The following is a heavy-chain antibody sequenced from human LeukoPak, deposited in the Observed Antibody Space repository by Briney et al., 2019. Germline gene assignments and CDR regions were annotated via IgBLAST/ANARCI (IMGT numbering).Heavy chain of an antibody. CDR3: ASGKDIVLVVAADKAAEYFQH. J-gene: IGHJ1*01. CDR1: GGTFSSYA. CDR2: IIPIFGTA. V-gene: IGHV1-69*05. D-gene: IGHD2-15*01. Sequence: SVKVSCKASGGTFSSYAISWVRQAPGQGLEWMGGIIPIFGTANYAQKFQGRVTITTDESTSTAYMELSSLRSEDTAVYYCASGKDIVLVVAADKAAEYFQHWGQGTLVTVSS.